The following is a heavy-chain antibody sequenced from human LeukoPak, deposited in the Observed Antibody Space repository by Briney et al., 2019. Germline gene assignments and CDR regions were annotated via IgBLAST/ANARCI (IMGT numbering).Heavy chain of an antibody. CDR2: IYWNDDQ. J-gene: IGHJ4*02. CDR3: AHRRATTVASRVYYFDY. Sequence: SGPTLVNPPQTLTLTCSFSGFSLLTRGVGVGWIRQPPGKALEWLSLIYWNDDQRYSPSLKSRLTTTKDTSKNQVVLTMTNMDPVDTATYYCAHRRATTVASRVYYFDYWGQGTLVTVSS. CDR1: GFSLLTRGVG. V-gene: IGHV2-5*01. D-gene: IGHD4-23*01.